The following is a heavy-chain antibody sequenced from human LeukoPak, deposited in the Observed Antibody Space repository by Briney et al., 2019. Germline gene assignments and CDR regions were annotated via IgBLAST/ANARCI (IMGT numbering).Heavy chain of an antibody. CDR1: GFPFSGSG. Sequence: GGSLRLSCAASGFPFSGSGMHWVRQAPGKGLEWVAVVWYDGSNQYYADSVKGRFTISRDNSKNTVDLQMNSLRVEDTAVYFCAKDKDTPATAQPQRGYFESWGQGTLVTVSA. V-gene: IGHV3-33*06. CDR2: VWYDGSNQ. D-gene: IGHD2-21*02. J-gene: IGHJ4*02. CDR3: AKDKDTPATAQPQRGYFES.